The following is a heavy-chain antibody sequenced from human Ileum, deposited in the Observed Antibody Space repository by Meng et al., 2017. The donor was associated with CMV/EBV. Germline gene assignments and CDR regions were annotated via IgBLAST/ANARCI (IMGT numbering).Heavy chain of an antibody. CDR3: ARGRFGGYGNYYYYYYGMDV. D-gene: IGHD4-11*01. CDR2: INHSGST. CDR1: GGSFSGYY. Sequence: ESLKISCAVYGGSFSGYYWSWIRQPPGKGLEWIGEINHSGSTNYNPSLKSRVTISVDTSKNQFSLKLSSVTAADTAVYYCARGRFGGYGNYYYYYYGMDVWGQGTTVTVSS. J-gene: IGHJ6*02. V-gene: IGHV4-34*01.